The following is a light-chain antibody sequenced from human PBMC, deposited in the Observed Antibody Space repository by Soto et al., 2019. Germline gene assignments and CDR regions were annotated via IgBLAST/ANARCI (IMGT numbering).Light chain of an antibody. CDR1: QGISSY. J-gene: IGKJ2*01. CDR2: AAS. Sequence: AIRMTQSPSSLSASTGDRVTITCRASQGISSYLAWYQQKPGKAPKLLIYAASTLQSGVPSRFSGSGSGTDFTLTISCLQSEDFATYYCQQYYSYPYTFGHGTKLDIK. CDR3: QQYYSYPYT. V-gene: IGKV1-8*01.